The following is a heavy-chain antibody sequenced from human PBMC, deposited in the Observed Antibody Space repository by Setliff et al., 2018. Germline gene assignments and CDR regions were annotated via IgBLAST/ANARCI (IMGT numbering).Heavy chain of an antibody. J-gene: IGHJ4*02. CDR3: ARHRRDSSGNYFVGLYYFDY. CDR1: GGSISSTSYQ. Sequence: SETLSLTCTVSGGSISSTSYQWGWIRQPPGKGLEWIGSIYHRGSTYYNPSLKSRVTISVDTSNNHFSLKLSSLTAADTAVYYCARHRRDSSGNYFVGLYYFDYWGQGTPVTVSS. V-gene: IGHV4-39*01. CDR2: IYHRGST. D-gene: IGHD3-22*01.